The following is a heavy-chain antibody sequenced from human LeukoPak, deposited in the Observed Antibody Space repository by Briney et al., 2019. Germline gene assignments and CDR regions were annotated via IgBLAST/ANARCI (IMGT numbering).Heavy chain of an antibody. CDR3: VAGMGNY. J-gene: IGHJ4*02. V-gene: IGHV3-74*01. D-gene: IGHD6-13*01. CDR1: GFTFSTYW. Sequence: GGSLRLSCAASGFTFSTYWMHWVRQVPGKGLVWVSRINSDGNIITYADSVKGRFTISRDNARNMVYLQMNSLRAEDTAVYYCVAGMGNYWGRGTLVPVSP. CDR2: INSDGNII.